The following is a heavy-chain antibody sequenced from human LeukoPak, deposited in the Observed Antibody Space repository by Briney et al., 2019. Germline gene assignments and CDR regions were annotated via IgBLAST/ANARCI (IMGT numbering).Heavy chain of an antibody. D-gene: IGHD6-6*01. CDR3: ARISFTRGELVPDY. J-gene: IGHJ4*02. CDR2: IYYSGST. Sequence: PSETLSRTCTVSGGSVSSGSYYWSWIRQPPGKGREWIGYIYYSGSTNYNPSLKSRVTISVDTSENQFSLKLSSVTAADTAVYYCARISFTRGELVPDYWDRGPWSLSPQ. CDR1: GGSVSSGSYY. V-gene: IGHV4-61*01.